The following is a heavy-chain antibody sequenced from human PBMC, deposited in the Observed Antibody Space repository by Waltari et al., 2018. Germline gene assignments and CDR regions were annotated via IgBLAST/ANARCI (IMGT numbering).Heavy chain of an antibody. V-gene: IGHV1-69*10. CDR2: IIPILGKA. J-gene: IGHJ6*03. CDR1: GGTFSSYA. CDR3: ASRQFTVTTYYYYYMDV. Sequence: QVQLVQSGAEVKKPGSSVKVSCKASGGTFSSYAISWVRQAPGQGLEWMGGIIPILGKANYEQKFQGRVTITADKSTSTAYMELSSLRSEDTAVYYCASRQFTVTTYYYYYMDVWGKGTTVTVSS. D-gene: IGHD4-17*01.